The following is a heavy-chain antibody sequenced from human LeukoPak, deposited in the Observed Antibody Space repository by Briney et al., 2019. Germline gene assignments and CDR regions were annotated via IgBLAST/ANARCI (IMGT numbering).Heavy chain of an antibody. CDR1: GGSISNYY. D-gene: IGHD3-16*01. Sequence: SETLSLTCTVSGGSISNYYWNWIRQPPGKGLEWIGYIYYSGTTNYNPSLKSRVSMSVDTSKNQFSLKLSSVTAADTAVYYCASGDSQEAPYVGSWFDPWGQGTLVTVSS. J-gene: IGHJ5*02. CDR3: ASGDSQEAPYVGSWFDP. V-gene: IGHV4-59*01. CDR2: IYYSGTT.